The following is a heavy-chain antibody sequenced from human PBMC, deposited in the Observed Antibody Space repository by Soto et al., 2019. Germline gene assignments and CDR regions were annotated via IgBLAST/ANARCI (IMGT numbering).Heavy chain of an antibody. J-gene: IGHJ4*02. CDR2: IIPILGGP. Sequence: SVKVSCKASGGTFSRYTIIWVRKAPGQGLEWMGRIIPILGGPNYAQKFQDRLTITADTSTSTTYLELSPLRSEDTAVYYCAIPDYNDRSDFFSDYWGQGTQVTVSS. CDR1: GGTFSRYT. V-gene: IGHV1-69*02. CDR3: AIPDYNDRSDFFSDY. D-gene: IGHD3-22*01.